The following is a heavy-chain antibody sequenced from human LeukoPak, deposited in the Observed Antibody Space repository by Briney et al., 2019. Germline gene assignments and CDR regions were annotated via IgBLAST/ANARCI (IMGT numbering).Heavy chain of an antibody. CDR1: GFTFSSYW. CDR3: ARDLSSAGITMIVDAFDI. V-gene: IGHV3-33*08. J-gene: IGHJ3*02. D-gene: IGHD3-22*01. CDR2: IWYDGSNK. Sequence: GGSLRLSCAASGFTFSSYWMSWVRQAPGKGLEWVAVIWYDGSNKYYADSVKGRFTISRDNSKNTLYLQMNSLRAEDTAVYYCARDLSSAGITMIVDAFDIWGQGTMVTVSS.